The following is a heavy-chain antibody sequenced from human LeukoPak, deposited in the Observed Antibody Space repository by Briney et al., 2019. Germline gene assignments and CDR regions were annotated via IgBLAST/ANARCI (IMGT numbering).Heavy chain of an antibody. V-gene: IGHV3-30*18. Sequence: GGSLRLSCAASGFTFSSYWMIWVRQAPGKGLEWVAVISYDGSNKYYADSVKGRFTISRDNSKNTLYLQMNSLRAEDTAVYYCAKPRYYDSSGYPRFGRGPIDYWGQGTLVTVSS. CDR1: GFTFSSYW. CDR3: AKPRYYDSSGYPRFGRGPIDY. J-gene: IGHJ4*02. CDR2: ISYDGSNK. D-gene: IGHD3-22*01.